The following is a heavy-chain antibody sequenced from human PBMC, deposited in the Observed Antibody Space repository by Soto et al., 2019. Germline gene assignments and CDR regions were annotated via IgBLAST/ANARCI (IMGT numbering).Heavy chain of an antibody. J-gene: IGHJ5*02. D-gene: IGHD1-1*01. V-gene: IGHV4-4*07. Sequence: QVQLQESGPGLVKPSETLSLICNVSGASVTTKYWNWIRQPAGKGLEWLGRIYVSGATSYNPALKSRLTMSVDPSKNQFSLRLKSVTAADTAVYYCARDGGPGVWNPDWFDPWGQGILVTVSS. CDR3: ARDGGPGVWNPDWFDP. CDR2: IYVSGAT. CDR1: GASVTTKY.